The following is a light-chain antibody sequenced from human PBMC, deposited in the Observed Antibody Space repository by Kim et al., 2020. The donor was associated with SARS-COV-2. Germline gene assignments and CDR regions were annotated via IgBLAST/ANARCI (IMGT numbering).Light chain of an antibody. CDR2: AAS. J-gene: IGKJ4*01. CDR3: QQYRIYPFT. CDR1: QAIGNS. V-gene: IGKV1-16*02. Sequence: DVQMTQSPSSLSASLGDRVTISCRASQAIGNSLNWFQQKPGKAPKSLIDAASTLQSEVPSKFAGSGSGTDFTLTINNLQPEDFATYFCQQYRIYPFTFGGGTKVDIK.